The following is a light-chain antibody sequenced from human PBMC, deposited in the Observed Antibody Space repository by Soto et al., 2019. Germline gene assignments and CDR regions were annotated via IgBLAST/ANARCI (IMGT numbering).Light chain of an antibody. J-gene: IGLJ3*02. CDR2: EAA. CDR1: ISDVGSYNL. Sequence: QSVLTQPASVSGSPGQSITISCTGSISDVGSYNLVSWYQHHPGKVPKVIIYEAAKRPSGVSSRFSGSKSPNAASLTISGLQAEDEADYYCCSYAGNSRTFGSGPELTVL. CDR3: CSYAGNSRT. V-gene: IGLV2-23*01.